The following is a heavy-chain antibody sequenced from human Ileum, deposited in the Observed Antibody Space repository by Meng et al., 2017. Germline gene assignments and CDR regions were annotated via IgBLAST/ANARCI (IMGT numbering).Heavy chain of an antibody. J-gene: IGHJ5*02. CDR1: GYIFPDYA. V-gene: IGHV1-3*01. CDR2: INGDSDNT. Sequence: VRLFHSSARVNKPVAAIKVSCTPSGYIFPDYAMHWVRQAPGKRLEWIGCINGDSDNTKYSQKFQGRVTIIRDTSASTFYMELNSLRSEDSAVYYCARYIGGFNSWGQGTLVTAPQ. D-gene: IGHD5-24*01. CDR3: ARYIGGFNS.